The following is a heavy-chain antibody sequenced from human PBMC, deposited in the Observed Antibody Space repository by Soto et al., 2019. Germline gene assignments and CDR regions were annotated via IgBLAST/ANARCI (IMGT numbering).Heavy chain of an antibody. CDR3: ARDGGVAVAVDAFDI. CDR2: ITWNGVNT. V-gene: IGHV3-20*04. Sequence: EEQLVESGGGVVRPGGSLTLSCAASGFRFDDFGMRWVRQAPGKGLEWVSGITWNGVNTGYVKSVKGRFTISRDNAKNSLYLQMGSLRAEDTAIYYCARDGGVAVAVDAFDIWGQGTMVSFSS. CDR1: GFRFDDFG. J-gene: IGHJ3*02. D-gene: IGHD6-19*01.